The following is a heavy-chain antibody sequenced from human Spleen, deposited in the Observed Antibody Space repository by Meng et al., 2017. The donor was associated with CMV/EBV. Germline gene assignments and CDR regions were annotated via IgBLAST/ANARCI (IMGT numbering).Heavy chain of an antibody. J-gene: IGHJ6*02. CDR3: AKDQYDFWSGHHGGMDV. V-gene: IGHV3-23*01. D-gene: IGHD3-3*01. CDR1: GFTFSSYS. Sequence: GESLKISCAASGFTFSSYSMNWVRQAPGKGLEWVSAISGSGGSTYYADSVKGRFTISRDNSKNTLYLQMNSLRAEDTAVYYCAKDQYDFWSGHHGGMDVWGQGTTVTVSS. CDR2: ISGSGGST.